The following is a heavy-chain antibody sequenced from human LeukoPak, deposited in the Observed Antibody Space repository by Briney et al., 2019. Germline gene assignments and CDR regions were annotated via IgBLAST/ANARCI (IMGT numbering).Heavy chain of an antibody. V-gene: IGHV3-53*01. D-gene: IGHD2-21*01. Sequence: GGSLRLSCEASGFSVSNNYMTWVRQAPGKGLEWVSVIYSGGTTYYGDSVEGRFTISRDNSRNTLNLQMNSLRAEDTAVYYCARDLWGLSFWGQGTLVTVSS. CDR1: GFSVSNNY. J-gene: IGHJ4*02. CDR3: ARDLWGLSF. CDR2: IYSGGTT.